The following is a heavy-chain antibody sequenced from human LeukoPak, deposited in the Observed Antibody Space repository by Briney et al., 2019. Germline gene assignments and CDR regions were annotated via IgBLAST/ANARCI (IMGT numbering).Heavy chain of an antibody. V-gene: IGHV3-21*01. D-gene: IGHD2-2*01. J-gene: IGHJ5*02. CDR3: AFAVVPAAMPWFDP. CDR2: ISSSSSYI. Sequence: GGSLRLSCAASGFTFSSYSMNWVRQAPGKGLEWVSSISSSSSYIYYADSVKGRFTISRDNAKNSLYLQMNSLRAEDTAVYYCAFAVVPAAMPWFDPWGQGTLVTVSS. CDR1: GFTFSSYS.